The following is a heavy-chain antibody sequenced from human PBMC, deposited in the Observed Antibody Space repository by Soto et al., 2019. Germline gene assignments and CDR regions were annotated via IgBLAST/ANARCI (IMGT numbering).Heavy chain of an antibody. CDR3: SRIHRVGSFHYFDY. J-gene: IGHJ4*02. V-gene: IGHV2-26*01. CDR2: IFSNDEK. Sequence: QVTLKESGPVLVKPTETLTLTCTVSGFSLSNARMGVSWIRQPPGKALEWLAHIFSNDEKSYSTSLKSRITISNDTSKSRVVLTMTNTDPVDTATYYCSRIHRVGSFHYFDYWGQGTLVTVSS. CDR1: GFSLSNARMG. D-gene: IGHD1-26*01.